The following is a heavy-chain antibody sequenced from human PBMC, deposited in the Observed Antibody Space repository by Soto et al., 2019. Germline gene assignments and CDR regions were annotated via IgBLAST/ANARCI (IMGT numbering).Heavy chain of an antibody. CDR3: VKGSATSRPYYFDY. V-gene: IGHV3-23*01. CDR1: GFRFSSYA. Sequence: PGGSLRLSCVASGFRFSSYAMSWVRQAPGKGLEWVSAIIGAGDDTFHADSVKGRLTISRDNSKNTLFLQMNSLRADDTALYYCVKGSATSRPYYFDYWGQGTLVTVSS. J-gene: IGHJ4*02. CDR2: IIGAGDDT.